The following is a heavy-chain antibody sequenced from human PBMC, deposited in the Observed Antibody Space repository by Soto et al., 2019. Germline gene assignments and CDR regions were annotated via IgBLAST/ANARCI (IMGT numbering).Heavy chain of an antibody. V-gene: IGHV3-23*01. CDR2: ISGSGGST. Sequence: SYAMSWVREAPGKGLEWVSAISGSGGSTYYADSVKGRFTISRYNSKNTLYLQMNSLRAEDTAVYYCAQGRVVVGMGPTVGNCWGQGTLVTVSS. J-gene: IGHJ4*02. D-gene: IGHD3-22*01. CDR3: AQGRVVVGMGPTVGNC. CDR1: SYA.